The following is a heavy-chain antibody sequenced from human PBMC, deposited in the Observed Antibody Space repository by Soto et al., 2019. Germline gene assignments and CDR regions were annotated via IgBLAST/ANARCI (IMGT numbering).Heavy chain of an antibody. V-gene: IGHV4-34*01. CDR3: ARGYGRNLDY. Sequence: QVQLQEWGAGLLKPSETLSLTCAVFGGSFSGYYWNWIRLRPGKGLEWMGVINNSGSTNYNPSLKSRVTISVDTSKNQFSLKLSSVTAADTAVYYCARGYGRNLDYWGQGTLVTVSS. J-gene: IGHJ4*02. D-gene: IGHD3-10*01. CDR1: GGSFSGYY. CDR2: INNSGST.